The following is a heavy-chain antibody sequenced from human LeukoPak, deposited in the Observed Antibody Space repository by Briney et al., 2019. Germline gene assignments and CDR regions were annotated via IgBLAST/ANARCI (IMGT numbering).Heavy chain of an antibody. Sequence: PGGSLRLSCAASGLTFDDYAMHWVRHAPGKGLEWVSGISWNSGSIGYADSVKGRFTISRDNAKNSLYLQMNSLRAEDTALYYCAKDGKRDYYDSSGYYYWYFDLWGRGTLVTVSS. V-gene: IGHV3-9*01. D-gene: IGHD3-22*01. CDR3: AKDGKRDYYDSSGYYYWYFDL. J-gene: IGHJ2*01. CDR2: ISWNSGSI. CDR1: GLTFDDYA.